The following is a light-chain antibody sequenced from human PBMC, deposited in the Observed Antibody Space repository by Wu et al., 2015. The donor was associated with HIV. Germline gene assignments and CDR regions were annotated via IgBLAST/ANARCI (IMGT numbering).Light chain of an antibody. Sequence: DIQLTQSPSFLSVSVGDRVTITCRASQGISSYLAWYQQKPGKAPELLIYAASTLQSRVPSRFRGSGSGTEFTLTISSLQPEDFATYYCQQLNGYPLTFRRRDQGGDQT. CDR1: QGISSY. V-gene: IGKV1-9*01. CDR2: AAS. J-gene: IGKJ4*01. CDR3: QQLNGYPLT.